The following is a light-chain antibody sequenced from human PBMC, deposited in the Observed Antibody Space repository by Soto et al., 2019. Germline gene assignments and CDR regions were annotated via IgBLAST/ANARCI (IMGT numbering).Light chain of an antibody. V-gene: IGLV1-47*01. J-gene: IGLJ1*01. Sequence: QPVLTHPPSASGTPGQRVTISCSGSSSNIGVNYVYWYLQLPGTAPKLLIYRNNQRPSGVPDRFSGSKSGTSASLAISGLRSEDEADYYCAAWDDSLDGPVFGTGTKVTVL. CDR2: RNN. CDR1: SSNIGVNY. CDR3: AAWDDSLDGPV.